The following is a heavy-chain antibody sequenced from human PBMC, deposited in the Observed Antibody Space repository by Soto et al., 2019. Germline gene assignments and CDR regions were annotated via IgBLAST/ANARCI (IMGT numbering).Heavy chain of an antibody. CDR3: AKGDCGGDCYSFDAFDI. Sequence: QVQLVESGGGVVQPGRSLRLSCAASGFTFRSYGMHWVRQAPGKGLEWVAVISYDGSNKYYADSVKGRFTISRDNSKNTLYLQMNSLRAEDTAVYYCAKGDCGGDCYSFDAFDIWGQGTMVTVSS. CDR1: GFTFRSYG. J-gene: IGHJ3*02. V-gene: IGHV3-30*18. D-gene: IGHD2-21*02. CDR2: ISYDGSNK.